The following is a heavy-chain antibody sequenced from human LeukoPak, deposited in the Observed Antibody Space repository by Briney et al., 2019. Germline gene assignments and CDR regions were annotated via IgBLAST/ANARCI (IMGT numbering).Heavy chain of an antibody. Sequence: GGSLRLSCAASGFTFSSYSMNWVRQAPGKGLEWVSYISSSSSTIYYADSVKGRFTISRDNAKNSLYLQMNSLRAEDTAVYYCARRAYGDYGRWYYDLWGRGTLVTVSS. CDR2: ISSSSSTI. D-gene: IGHD4-17*01. J-gene: IGHJ2*01. V-gene: IGHV3-48*04. CDR1: GFTFSSYS. CDR3: ARRAYGDYGRWYYDL.